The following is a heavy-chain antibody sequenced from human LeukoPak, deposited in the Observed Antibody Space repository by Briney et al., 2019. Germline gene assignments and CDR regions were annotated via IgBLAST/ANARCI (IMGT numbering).Heavy chain of an antibody. D-gene: IGHD4-17*01. J-gene: IGHJ3*02. CDR2: IYYSGSI. CDR3: ARKATTGPTKAAFDI. Sequence: SDTLSLTCAVSGYSISSSNYWGWIRQPPGKGLEWIGHIYYSGSIYYNPSLKSRVTMSVDTSKNQFSLKLSSVTAVDTAVYYCARKATTGPTKAAFDIWGQGTMVAVSS. V-gene: IGHV4-28*05. CDR1: GYSISSSNY.